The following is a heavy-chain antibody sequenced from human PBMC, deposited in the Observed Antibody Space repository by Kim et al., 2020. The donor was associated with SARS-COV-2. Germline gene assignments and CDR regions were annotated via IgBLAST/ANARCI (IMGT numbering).Heavy chain of an antibody. V-gene: IGHV1-3*04. J-gene: IGHJ4*02. D-gene: IGHD6-19*01. Sequence: ASVKVSCKASGYTFINYVMHWVRQAPGQRLEWMGLISIGNDNTKYSQKFQGRVTITRDTSASTAYMELTSLRSEDTAIYYCARGSGWAFDYWGQGTLVTVA. CDR3: ARGSGWAFDY. CDR2: ISIGNDNT. CDR1: GYTFINYV.